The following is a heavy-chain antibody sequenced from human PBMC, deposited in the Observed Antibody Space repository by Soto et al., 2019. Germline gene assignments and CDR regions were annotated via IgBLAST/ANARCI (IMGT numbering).Heavy chain of an antibody. CDR3: ARDWKGAEGFDP. CDR1: GYTFSTYG. J-gene: IGHJ5*02. V-gene: IGHV1-18*01. Sequence: QVQLVQSGAEVKKPGASVKVSCKASGYTFSTYGFSWVRQAPGQGLEWMGWIGAYNGDTNYAQNFQGRVTMTTDTSTTTSYMELRRLRSDDTAVYFCARDWKGAEGFDPWGQGTLVTVSS. D-gene: IGHD1-1*01. CDR2: IGAYNGDT.